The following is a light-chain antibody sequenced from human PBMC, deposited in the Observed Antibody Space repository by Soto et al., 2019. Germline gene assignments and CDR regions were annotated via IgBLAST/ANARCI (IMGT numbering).Light chain of an antibody. CDR3: ETWDSNTPV. Sequence: QLVLTQSSSASASLGSSVKLTCTLSSGHSSYIIAWHQQQPGKAPRYLMKLEGSGSYNKGSGVPDRFSGSSSGADRYLTIPSLQFEDEADYYCETWDSNTPVFGGGTKLTVL. CDR2: LEGSGSY. J-gene: IGLJ3*02. V-gene: IGLV4-60*02. CDR1: SGHSSYI.